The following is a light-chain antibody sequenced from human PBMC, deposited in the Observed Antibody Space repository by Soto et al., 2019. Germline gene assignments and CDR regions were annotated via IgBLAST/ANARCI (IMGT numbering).Light chain of an antibody. J-gene: IGLJ2*01. CDR1: DIGSKS. CDR2: DDS. V-gene: IGLV3-21*02. CDR3: QVWDSDIDHRVV. Sequence: YVVTQPPSVSVAPGQTARITCGGNDIGSKSVHWYQQKAGQAPVLFVHDDSDRPSGIPERFSGSNSGNTATLSISRVEAGDEADYYCQVWDSDIDHRVVFGGGTKLTVL.